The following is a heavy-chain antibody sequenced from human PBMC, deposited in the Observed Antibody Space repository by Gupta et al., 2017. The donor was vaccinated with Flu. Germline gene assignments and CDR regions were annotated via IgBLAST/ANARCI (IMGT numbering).Heavy chain of an antibody. CDR1: GYTFSSNG. D-gene: IGHD3-3*01. Sequence: QVQLVQSGLEVKEPGASVKVSCETSGYTFSSNGISWVRQAPGQGLEWVGWISANSGKTTYVQQFQGRVTMTRDKSTSTVYMELRSLRSDDTAIYYCARDREWNFDSWGQGTLVIVSS. CDR2: ISANSGKT. V-gene: IGHV1-18*01. J-gene: IGHJ4*02. CDR3: ARDREWNFDS.